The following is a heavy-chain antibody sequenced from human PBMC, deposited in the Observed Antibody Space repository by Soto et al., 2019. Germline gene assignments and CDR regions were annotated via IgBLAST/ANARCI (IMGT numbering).Heavy chain of an antibody. CDR1: GGTFSSYA. J-gene: IGHJ6*02. CDR2: IIPIFGTA. Sequence: ASVKVSCKASGGTFSSYAISWVRQAPGQGLEWMGGIIPIFGTANYAQKFQGRVTITADESTSTAYMELSSLRSEDTAVYYCARDGKSTRGIYYYYGMDVWGQGTTVTVSS. V-gene: IGHV1-69*13. D-gene: IGHD6-13*01. CDR3: ARDGKSTRGIYYYYGMDV.